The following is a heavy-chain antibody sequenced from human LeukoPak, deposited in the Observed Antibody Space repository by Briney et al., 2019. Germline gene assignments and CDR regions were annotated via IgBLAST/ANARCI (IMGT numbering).Heavy chain of an antibody. Sequence: PSETLSLTCAVYGQSFSGHYWNWIRQSPGQELEWIGEINHSGSTNYNPSLKSRVTISVDTSKNQFSLKLSSVTAADTAVYFCARSSARGDGYNFAYWGQGTLVTVSS. CDR2: INHSGST. CDR3: ARSSARGDGYNFAY. V-gene: IGHV4-34*01. J-gene: IGHJ4*02. CDR1: GQSFSGHY. D-gene: IGHD5-24*01.